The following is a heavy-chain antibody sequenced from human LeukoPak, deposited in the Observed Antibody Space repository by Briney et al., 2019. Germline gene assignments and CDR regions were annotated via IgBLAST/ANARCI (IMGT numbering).Heavy chain of an antibody. D-gene: IGHD3-16*01. CDR2: ISYDGSNK. V-gene: IGHV3-30-3*01. J-gene: IGHJ4*02. CDR3: ARSVWGSDIRSPFDY. CDR1: GFTFSSYA. Sequence: GRSLRLSCAASGFTFSSYAMHWVRQAPGKGLEWVAVISYDGSNKYYADSVKGRFTISRDNSKNTLYLQMNSLRAEDTAVYYCARSVWGSDIRSPFDYWGQGTLVTVSS.